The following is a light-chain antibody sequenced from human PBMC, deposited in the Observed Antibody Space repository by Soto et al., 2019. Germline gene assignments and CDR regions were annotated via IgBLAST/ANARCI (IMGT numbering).Light chain of an antibody. CDR3: QQYDSSPWT. V-gene: IGKV3-20*01. CDR1: QSVSNSF. CDR2: GAS. J-gene: IGKJ1*01. Sequence: EIVLTQSPGTLSLSPGERATLSCRASQSVSNSFLAWYQRIPGQSPRLLIYGASRRATGIPDRFSGSGSGKDFTLTISSLEPEDYGMYYCQQYDSSPWTFGQGTKVDIK.